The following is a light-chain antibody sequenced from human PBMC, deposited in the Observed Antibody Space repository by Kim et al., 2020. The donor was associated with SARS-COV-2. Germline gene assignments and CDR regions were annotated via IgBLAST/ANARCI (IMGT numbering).Light chain of an antibody. V-gene: IGLV3-9*01. CDR2: RDN. CDR1: NIGSKN. CDR3: QVWDSSTV. J-gene: IGLJ2*01. Sequence: VSVALGQTARITCGGNNIGSKNVHWYQQKPGQAPVLRIYRDNTRPSGIPERFSGSNSGNAATLTVSRAQAGDEADYYCQVWDSSTVFGGGTQLTVL.